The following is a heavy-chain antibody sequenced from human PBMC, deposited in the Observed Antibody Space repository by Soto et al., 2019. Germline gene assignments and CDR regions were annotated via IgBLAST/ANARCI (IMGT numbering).Heavy chain of an antibody. J-gene: IGHJ5*02. CDR1: GGSISSGGYY. Sequence: SETLSLTCTVSGGSISSGGYYWSWIRQHPGKGLEWIGEIYHSGSTNYNPSLKSRVTISVDKSKNQFSLNLNSVIAADTAVYYCARSDGYRTSDWFDPWGQGTLVTVSS. CDR2: IYHSGST. CDR3: ARSDGYRTSDWFDP. V-gene: IGHV4-31*03. D-gene: IGHD5-12*01.